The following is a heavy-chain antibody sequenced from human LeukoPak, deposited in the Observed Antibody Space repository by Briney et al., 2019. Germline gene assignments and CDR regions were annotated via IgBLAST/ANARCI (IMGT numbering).Heavy chain of an antibody. Sequence: SVKVCCKASGRTFSCYAIGWVRQAPGPGNEWIGRIIPILSIANYAQKFQGRVTITADKTTSTAYMELSSLRSEDTAVYYCARVRTVTSHDAFDIWGQGTMVTVSS. CDR1: GRTFSCYA. D-gene: IGHD4-17*01. CDR2: IIPILSIA. J-gene: IGHJ3*02. V-gene: IGHV1-69*04. CDR3: ARVRTVTSHDAFDI.